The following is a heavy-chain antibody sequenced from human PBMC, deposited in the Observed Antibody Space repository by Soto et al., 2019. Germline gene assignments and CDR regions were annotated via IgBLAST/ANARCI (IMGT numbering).Heavy chain of an antibody. J-gene: IGHJ4*02. Sequence: EVQLVESGGGLVKPGGSLRLSCAVSGFSFSNYTMSWVRQAPGKGLEWVSSIISGRSSMDYADSVTGRFTIARDNAKNSLWLQMNSLRAEDTAVYYCLCGGDCLAWGYWGQGTLVTVS. V-gene: IGHV3-21*01. D-gene: IGHD2-21*02. CDR2: IISGRSSM. CDR3: LCGGDCLAWGY. CDR1: GFSFSNYT.